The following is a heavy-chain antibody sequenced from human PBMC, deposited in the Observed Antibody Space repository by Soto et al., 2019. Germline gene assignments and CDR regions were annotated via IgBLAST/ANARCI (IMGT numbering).Heavy chain of an antibody. V-gene: IGHV3-73*02. CDR1: GYIFSDSA. Sequence: EVQLVESGGGLVQPGGSLKLSCAASGYIFSDSAMHWVRQASGKGLEWVGRIRNKANSYATVYGASVRGRFTISRDDSKDTAYLQMNRLKAEDTAVYYCARLWSEREPNFDSWGQGTLVSVSS. D-gene: IGHD1-26*01. CDR2: IRNKANSYAT. CDR3: ARLWSEREPNFDS. J-gene: IGHJ4*02.